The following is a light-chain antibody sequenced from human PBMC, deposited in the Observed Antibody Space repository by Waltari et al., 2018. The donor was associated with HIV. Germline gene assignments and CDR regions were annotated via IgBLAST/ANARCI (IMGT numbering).Light chain of an antibody. CDR2: AVT. Sequence: QSVLTQPPSASGTPGQRVTISCSGSYSNIGSNSVSWYQQHLGKAPKVIIYAVTKRPSGVPDRFSAFKSGNTASLTVSGLQADDEADYYCSSYGGNNNVLFGGGTKLTVL. CDR1: YSNIGSNS. J-gene: IGLJ2*01. CDR3: SSYGGNNNVL. V-gene: IGLV2-8*01.